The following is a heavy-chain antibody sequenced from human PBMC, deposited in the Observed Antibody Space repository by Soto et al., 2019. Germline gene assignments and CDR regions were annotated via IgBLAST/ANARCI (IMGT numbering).Heavy chain of an antibody. CDR2: ISSSSSTI. J-gene: IGHJ1*01. Sequence: EVQLVESGGGLVQPGGSLRLSCAASGFTFSSYSMNWVRQAPGKGLEWVSYISSSSSTIYYADSVKGRFTISRDNAKNSLYLQMNRLRAEDTAVYYCASNSPTAGYSSGWYSYFQHWGQGTLVTVSS. V-gene: IGHV3-48*01. CDR1: GFTFSSYS. CDR3: ASNSPTAGYSSGWYSYFQH. D-gene: IGHD6-19*01.